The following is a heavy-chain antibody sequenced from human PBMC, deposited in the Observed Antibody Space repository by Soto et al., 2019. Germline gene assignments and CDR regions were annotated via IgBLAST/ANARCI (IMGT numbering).Heavy chain of an antibody. Sequence: QVQLQESGPGLVKPSETLSLTCTVSGDSVSSGGYYWSWIPQPPGKGLEWIGYICCSGSTDYNPSLRSRVMISVDTSRNQLSLKLSSLTAADTAVYYCPRGMDNRKVGSWGQGTLVTVSS. CDR3: PRGMDNRKVGS. V-gene: IGHV4-61*08. CDR1: GDSVSSGGYY. D-gene: IGHD1-1*01. J-gene: IGHJ4*02. CDR2: ICCSGST.